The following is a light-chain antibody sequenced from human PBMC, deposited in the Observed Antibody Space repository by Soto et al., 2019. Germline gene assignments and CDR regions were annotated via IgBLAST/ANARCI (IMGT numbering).Light chain of an antibody. J-gene: IGLJ1*01. Sequence: QSALTQPAFVSGSRGQSITISCTGTSSDVGGYNYVSWYQQHPGKAPKLMIYEVSNRPSGVSNRFSGSKSGNTASLTISGLQAEDEADYYCSSYTSSSIDYVFGTGTKLTGL. CDR2: EVS. V-gene: IGLV2-14*01. CDR3: SSYTSSSIDYV. CDR1: SSDVGGYNY.